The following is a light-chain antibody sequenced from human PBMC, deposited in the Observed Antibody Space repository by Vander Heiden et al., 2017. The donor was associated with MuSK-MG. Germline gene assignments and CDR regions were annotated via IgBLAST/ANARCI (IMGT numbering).Light chain of an antibody. CDR3: QVWDSSSDHPGV. V-gene: IGLV3-21*02. CDR2: DDS. CDR1: NIGSKS. J-gene: IGLJ1*01. Sequence: SYVLTQPPSVSVAHGQTARITRGGNNIGSKSVHWYQQKPGQTPVLVVYDDSDRPSGIPERFSGSNSGNTATLTISRVEAGEEADYYCQVWDSSSDHPGVFGTGTKVTVL.